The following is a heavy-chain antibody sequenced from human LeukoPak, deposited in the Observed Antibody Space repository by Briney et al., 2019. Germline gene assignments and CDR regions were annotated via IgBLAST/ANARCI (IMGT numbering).Heavy chain of an antibody. CDR1: GYSFTSYW. Sequence: GESLKISCKGSGYSFTSYWIGWVRQMPGKGLEWMGIIYPGDSDTRYSPSFQGQVTISADKFISTAYLQWSSLKASDTAMYYCARQTSLLWFGELLQQYYFDYWGQGTLVTVSS. V-gene: IGHV5-51*01. CDR2: IYPGDSDT. CDR3: ARQTSLLWFGELLQQYYFDY. D-gene: IGHD3-10*01. J-gene: IGHJ4*02.